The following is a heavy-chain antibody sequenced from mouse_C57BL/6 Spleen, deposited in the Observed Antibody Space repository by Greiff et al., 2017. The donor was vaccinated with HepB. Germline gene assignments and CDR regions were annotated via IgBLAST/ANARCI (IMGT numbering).Heavy chain of an antibody. V-gene: IGHV3-6*01. J-gene: IGHJ4*01. Sequence: EVQLQQSGPGLVKPSQSLSLSCSATGYPITSGYYRYWMRQSPGNKLEWMGYISYDGSNNYNPSFKNRISITRDTSKNQFFLKLNSVTAEDAATYCCAREATMDYWGQGTSVTVSS. CDR2: ISYDGSN. CDR3: AREATMDY. CDR1: GYPITSGYY.